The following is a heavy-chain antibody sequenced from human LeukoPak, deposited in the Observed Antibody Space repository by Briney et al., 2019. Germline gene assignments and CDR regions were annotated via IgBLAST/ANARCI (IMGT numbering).Heavy chain of an antibody. Sequence: PSETLSLTCDVSSDSISGSNWWNWVRQPPGKGLEWIGGVYHSGSTNYNPSLKSRVTMSVDKSKNQFSLELRSVTAADTAVFYCVRRRYNYGFDSWGQGTLVTVSS. V-gene: IGHV4-4*02. CDR1: SDSISGSNW. D-gene: IGHD5-18*01. J-gene: IGHJ4*02. CDR2: VYHSGST. CDR3: VRRRYNYGFDS.